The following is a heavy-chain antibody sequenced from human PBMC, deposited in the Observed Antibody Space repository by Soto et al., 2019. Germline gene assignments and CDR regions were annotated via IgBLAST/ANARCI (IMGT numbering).Heavy chain of an antibody. CDR1: GFTFNSYA. D-gene: IGHD1-26*01. Sequence: PGGSLRLSCAASGFTFNSYAMSWVRQAPGKGLEWVSSISGSGGSIYYADSVKGRFAISRDNSKNTLYLQMNSLRAEDTAVYYCAKASYSGSPLNFDCWGQGAMVTVSS. CDR3: AKASYSGSPLNFDC. J-gene: IGHJ4*02. CDR2: ISGSGGSI. V-gene: IGHV3-23*01.